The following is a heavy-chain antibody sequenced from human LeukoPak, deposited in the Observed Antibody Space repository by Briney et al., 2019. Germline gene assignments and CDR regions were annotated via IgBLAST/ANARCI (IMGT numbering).Heavy chain of an antibody. V-gene: IGHV4-59*08. Sequence: PSETLSLTCTVSGGSISSYYWSWIRQPPGKGLEWIGYIYYSGSTNYNPSLKSRVTISVDTSKNQFSLKLSSVTAADTAVYYCARQDLWFGQTDYWGQGTLVTVSS. J-gene: IGHJ4*02. CDR1: GGSISSYY. CDR2: IYYSGST. CDR3: ARQDLWFGQTDY. D-gene: IGHD3-10*01.